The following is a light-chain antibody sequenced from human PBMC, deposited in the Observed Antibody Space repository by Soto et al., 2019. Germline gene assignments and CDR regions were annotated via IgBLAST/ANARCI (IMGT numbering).Light chain of an antibody. V-gene: IGKV3-15*01. J-gene: IGKJ1*01. CDR3: QQYNNWPPWT. Sequence: EIVVTQSPATLSVSPGERATLSCRASQSVSSNLAWYQQKPGQAPRLLIYGASTRATGIPARFSGSGSGTEFTLTISSLQSEDFAVYYCQQYNNWPPWTSGQGTKVEIK. CDR1: QSVSSN. CDR2: GAS.